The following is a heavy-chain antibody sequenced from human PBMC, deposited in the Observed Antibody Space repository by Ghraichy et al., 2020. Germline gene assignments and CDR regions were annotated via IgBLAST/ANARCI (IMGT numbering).Heavy chain of an antibody. V-gene: IGHV3-30*18. CDR1: GFTFSNYG. J-gene: IGHJ4*02. D-gene: IGHD6-19*01. CDR3: AKDYRWIAVAGTWGYCDY. Sequence: SLRLSCAASGFTFSNYGMHWVRQAPGKGLEWVAVISNDGSNEYYADSVKGRFTISRDNSKNTLYLQMNSLRAEDTAVYYCAKDYRWIAVAGTWGYCDYWGQGTLVTVSS. CDR2: ISNDGSNE.